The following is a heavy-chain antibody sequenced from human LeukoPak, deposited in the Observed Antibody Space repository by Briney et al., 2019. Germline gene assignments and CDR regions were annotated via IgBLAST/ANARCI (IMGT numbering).Heavy chain of an antibody. CDR2: IIPILGIA. V-gene: IGHV1-69*04. J-gene: IGHJ4*02. Sequence: SVKVSCKASGGTFSSYAISWVRQAPGQGLEWMGRIIPILGIANYAQKFQGRVTITADKSTSTAYMELGSLRSEDTAVYYCAREDDYYDSSGYYYYFDYWGQGTLVTVSS. D-gene: IGHD3-22*01. CDR1: GGTFSSYA. CDR3: AREDDYYDSSGYYYYFDY.